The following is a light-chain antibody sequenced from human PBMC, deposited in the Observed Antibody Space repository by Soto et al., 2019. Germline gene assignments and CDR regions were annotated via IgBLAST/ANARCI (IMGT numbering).Light chain of an antibody. V-gene: IGKV1-39*01. CDR2: AAS. CDR1: QSISSY. CDR3: QQSYSTPFS. J-gene: IGKJ3*01. Sequence: DIQMTQSPSSLSASVGDRVTITCRASQSISSYLNWYQQKPGKAPKLLIYAASSLQRGVTSRFSGSGSRTDFTLTISSLQPEDFATYYCQQSYSTPFSFGPGTKVDIK.